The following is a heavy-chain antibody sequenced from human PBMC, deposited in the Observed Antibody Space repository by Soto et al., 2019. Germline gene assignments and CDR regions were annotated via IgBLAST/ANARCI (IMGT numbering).Heavy chain of an antibody. V-gene: IGHV6-1*01. D-gene: IGHD3-16*02. J-gene: IGHJ3*02. Sequence: HTLPLTYALSGDRVCRYIAAWNWIRQSPSRGLEWLGSTYYRSKWYNDYAVSVKSRITINPDTSKNQFSLQLSSVTPEDTAVYYCARGSYDYVWGSYRYNAFGIWGQRTMVTVSS. CDR1: GDRVCRYIAA. CDR3: ARGSYDYVWGSYRYNAFGI. CDR2: TYYRSKWYN.